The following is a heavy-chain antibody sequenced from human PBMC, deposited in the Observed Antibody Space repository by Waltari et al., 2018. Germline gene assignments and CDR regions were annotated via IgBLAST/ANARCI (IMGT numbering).Heavy chain of an antibody. J-gene: IGHJ4*02. D-gene: IGHD3-3*01. V-gene: IGHV1-46*01. CDR3: ARDREYYDFWSGSLSYFDF. Sequence: QVQLVQSGAEVKKPGASVKVSCKASGYAFTSYYMHWVRQAPGQGLEWMGIINPSGGSTIYAQSFQGRVTMTRDTSTSTVYMELSSLRSEDTAVYYCARDREYYDFWSGSLSYFDFWGQGTLVTVSS. CDR1: GYAFTSYY. CDR2: INPSGGST.